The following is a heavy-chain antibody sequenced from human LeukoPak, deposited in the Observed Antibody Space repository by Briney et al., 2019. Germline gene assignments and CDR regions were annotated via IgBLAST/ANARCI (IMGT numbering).Heavy chain of an antibody. J-gene: IGHJ2*01. V-gene: IGHV4-4*08. CDR1: GVPISSYY. CDR3: ARDHCGGSCKQWYFDL. CDR2: IYSGGSI. Sequence: SETLSLTCSVSGVPISSYYWGWIRQSPGKGLEWIGYIYSGGSIGYNPSLQGRVTISVDTSKNQFSLKLSSVTAADTAVYYCARDHCGGSCKQWYFDLWGRGTLVTVSS. D-gene: IGHD2-15*01.